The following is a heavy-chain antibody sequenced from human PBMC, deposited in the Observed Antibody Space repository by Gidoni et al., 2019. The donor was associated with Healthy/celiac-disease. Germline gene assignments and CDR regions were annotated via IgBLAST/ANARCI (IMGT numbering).Heavy chain of an antibody. CDR3: AKGEPIIAAAGNWFDP. Sequence: EVQLVESGGGWVQPGRSVRRACADSGLPVDDYAMHWVRQAPGKGLEWVSGISWNSGSIGYADSVKGRFTISSDNAKNSLYLQLNSLRAEDTALYYCAKGEPIIAAAGNWFDPWGQGTLVTVSS. V-gene: IGHV3-9*01. D-gene: IGHD6-13*01. CDR1: GLPVDDYA. J-gene: IGHJ5*02. CDR2: ISWNSGSI.